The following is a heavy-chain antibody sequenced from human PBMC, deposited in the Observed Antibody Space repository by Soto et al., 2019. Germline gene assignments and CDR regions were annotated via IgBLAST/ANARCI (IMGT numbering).Heavy chain of an antibody. CDR3: ARHHGTPGSHFRLDV. CDR2: IYPGDSDT. J-gene: IGHJ6*02. V-gene: IGHV5-51*01. Sequence: GESLKISCKGSGYSFTSYWINWVRQMPGKGLEWMGIIYPGDSDTRYSPSFQGQVTISADKSLDTAYLQWRSLKASDTAVYYCARHHGTPGSHFRLDVWGQGTTETVSS. CDR1: GYSFTSYW. D-gene: IGHD3-16*01.